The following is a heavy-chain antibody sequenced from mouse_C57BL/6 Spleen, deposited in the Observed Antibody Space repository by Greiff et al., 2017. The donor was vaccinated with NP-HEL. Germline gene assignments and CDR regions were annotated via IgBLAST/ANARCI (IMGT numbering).Heavy chain of an antibody. CDR2: FTMYSDAT. V-gene: IGHV1-49*01. D-gene: IGHD4-1*01. J-gene: IGHJ2*01. Sequence: LQQSGAELVRPGSSVKLSCKASYFAFMASAMHWVKQRPGHGLEWIGSFTMYSDATEYSENFKGKATLTANTSSSTAYMELSSRTSEDSAGYYCARGNWDGYFDYWGQGTTLTVSS. CDR3: ARGNWDGYFDY. CDR1: YFAFMASA.